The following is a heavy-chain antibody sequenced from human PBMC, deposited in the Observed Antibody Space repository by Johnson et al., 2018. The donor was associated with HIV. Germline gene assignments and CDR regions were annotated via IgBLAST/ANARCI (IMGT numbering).Heavy chain of an antibody. Sequence: VQLVESGGGLVQPGGSLRLSCAASGFTFSDHYMDWVRQAPGKGLEWVGRTRNKANSYTTEYAASVKGRFTISRDDSKNSLYLQMNSLKTEDMAVYYCARDRWELASGGVDIWGQGTMVIVS. V-gene: IGHV3-72*01. CDR1: GFTFSDHY. CDR2: TRNKANSYTT. CDR3: ARDRWELASGGVDI. D-gene: IGHD1-26*01. J-gene: IGHJ3*02.